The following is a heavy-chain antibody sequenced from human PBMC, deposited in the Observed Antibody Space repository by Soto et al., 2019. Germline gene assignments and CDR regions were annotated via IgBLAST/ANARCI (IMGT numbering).Heavy chain of an antibody. CDR3: ARSGIDGMDV. J-gene: IGHJ6*02. CDR1: GGSISSYY. D-gene: IGHD6-13*01. V-gene: IGHV4-59*01. Sequence: PSETRSRTWTVSGGSISSYYWSWIRQPPGKGLEWIGYIYYSGSTNYNPSLKSRVTISVDTSKNQFSLKLSSVTAADTAVYYCARSGIDGMDVWGQGTTVTVSS. CDR2: IYYSGST.